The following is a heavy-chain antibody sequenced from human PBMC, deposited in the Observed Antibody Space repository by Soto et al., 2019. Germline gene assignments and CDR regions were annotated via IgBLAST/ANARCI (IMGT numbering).Heavy chain of an antibody. D-gene: IGHD2-15*01. CDR1: GYTFTSYG. CDR2: ISAYNGNT. Sequence: ASVKVSCKASGYTFTSYGISWVRQAPGQGLEWMGWISAYNGNTNYAQKLQGRVTMTTDTSTSTAYMELRSLRSDDTAVYYCARSGGYCSGGSCYSYYYYYGMDVWGQGTTVTAP. CDR3: ARSGGYCSGGSCYSYYYYYGMDV. V-gene: IGHV1-18*01. J-gene: IGHJ6*02.